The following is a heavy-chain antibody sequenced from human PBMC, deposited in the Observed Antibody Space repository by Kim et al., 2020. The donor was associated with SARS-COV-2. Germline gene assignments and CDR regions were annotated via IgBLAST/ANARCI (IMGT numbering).Heavy chain of an antibody. D-gene: IGHD1-26*01. V-gene: IGHV3-49*02. J-gene: IGHJ6*02. Sequence: EYAASVKGRFSNSRDDSKTIAYLQMNSVKTEDTAVYYCTRSGSYYYGVDVWGQGTTVTVSS. CDR3: TRSGSYYYGVDV.